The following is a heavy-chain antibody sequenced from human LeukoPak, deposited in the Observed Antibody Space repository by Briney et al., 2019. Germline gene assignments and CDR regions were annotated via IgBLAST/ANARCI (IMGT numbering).Heavy chain of an antibody. CDR2: IIPILGIA. J-gene: IGHJ4*02. CDR1: GGTFSSYA. V-gene: IGHV1-69*04. D-gene: IGHD6-19*01. CDR3: ARAFLRGYSSGWPDY. Sequence: SVKVSCKASGGTFSSYAISWVRQAPGQGLEWMGRIIPILGIANYAQKFQGRVTITADKSTSTAYMELSSLRSEDTAEYYCARAFLRGYSSGWPDYWGQGTLVTVSS.